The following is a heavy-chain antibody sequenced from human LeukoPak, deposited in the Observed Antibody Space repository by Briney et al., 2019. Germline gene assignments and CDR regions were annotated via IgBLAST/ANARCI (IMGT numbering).Heavy chain of an antibody. V-gene: IGHV6-1*01. J-gene: IGHJ6*03. CDR3: ARDRGIAVAGTYYYYYMDV. CDR2: TYYRSKWYN. Sequence: SQTLSLTCAISGDSVSSNSAAWNWIRQSPSRGLEWLGRTYYRSKWYNDYAVSVKSRITINPDTSKNQFSLQLNSVTPEDTAVYYCARDRGIAVAGTYYYYYMDVWGKGTTVTISS. D-gene: IGHD6-19*01. CDR1: GDSVSSNSAA.